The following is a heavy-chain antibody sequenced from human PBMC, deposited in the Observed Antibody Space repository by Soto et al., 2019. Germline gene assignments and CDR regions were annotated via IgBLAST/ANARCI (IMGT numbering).Heavy chain of an antibody. Sequence: SVKVSCKGSGYTLPSYYMHWVRQAPGRGLEWMGIIKPSGGSTSYAQKFQGRVTMTRDTSTSTVYMELSNLRAEDTAGYYCARGRYLDWFHYYYYYGMDVWGQGTTVTVSS. CDR1: GYTLPSYY. D-gene: IGHD3-9*01. CDR3: ARGRYLDWFHYYYYYGMDV. J-gene: IGHJ6*02. CDR2: IKPSGGST. V-gene: IGHV1-46*01.